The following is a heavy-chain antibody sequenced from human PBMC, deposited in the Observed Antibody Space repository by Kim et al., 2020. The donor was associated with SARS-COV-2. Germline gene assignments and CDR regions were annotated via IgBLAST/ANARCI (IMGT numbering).Heavy chain of an antibody. CDR1: GITFSSYA. V-gene: IGHV3-30*04. Sequence: GSLRLSCAAFGITFSSYAMHWVRQAPGKGLEWVAGISYDGSNKYYADSVKGRFTISRDNSKNTLYLQMNSLRAEDTAVYYCARHAAQYYDSSGYYYAPANDYYYYGMDVWGQGTTVTVSS. D-gene: IGHD3-22*01. J-gene: IGHJ6*02. CDR3: ARHAAQYYDSSGYYYAPANDYYYYGMDV. CDR2: ISYDGSNK.